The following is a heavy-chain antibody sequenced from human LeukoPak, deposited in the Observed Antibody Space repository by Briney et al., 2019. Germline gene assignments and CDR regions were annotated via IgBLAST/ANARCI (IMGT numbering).Heavy chain of an antibody. V-gene: IGHV3-21*01. Sequence: GGSLRLSCAASGFTFSSYSMNWVRQAPGKGLEWVSSVSSSSYIYYADSVKGRFTISRDNAKNSLYLQMNSLRAEDTAVYYCAKVEHRYYYYYGMDVWGQGTTVTVSS. CDR1: GFTFSSYS. CDR3: AKVEHRYYYYYGMDV. D-gene: IGHD5-24*01. J-gene: IGHJ6*02. CDR2: VSSSSYI.